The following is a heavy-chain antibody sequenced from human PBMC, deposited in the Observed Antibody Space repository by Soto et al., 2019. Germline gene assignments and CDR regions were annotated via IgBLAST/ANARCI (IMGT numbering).Heavy chain of an antibody. CDR1: GSTFGYSA. CDR2: IDGSGGGR. Sequence: EVQLLESGGGLGQPGGSLRLSCAISGSTFGYSAMSWVRKAPGKGLEWVSTIDGSGGGRYYADSVMGRLTVSRDNSKNTMFIQLHRLSVEYTSLFLSAHVSGYRSDGRAYFEFCGQRKVVYVSS. D-gene: IGHD1-1*01. CDR3: AHVSGYRSDGRAYFEF. J-gene: IGHJ4*02. V-gene: IGHV3-23*01.